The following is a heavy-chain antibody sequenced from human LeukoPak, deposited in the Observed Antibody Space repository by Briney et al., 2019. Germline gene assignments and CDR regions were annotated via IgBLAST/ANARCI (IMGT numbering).Heavy chain of an antibody. J-gene: IGHJ1*01. CDR3: ARGRRYGDYHH. Sequence: PSETLSLTCAVYGGSFNGYYWSWIRQPPGKGLEWIGEINHSGSTNSNPSLKSRVPISVDTSKTQFSLQLSSVPAADTAVYYCARGRRYGDYHHWGQGTLVTVSS. CDR2: INHSGST. D-gene: IGHD4-17*01. V-gene: IGHV4-34*01. CDR1: GGSFNGYY.